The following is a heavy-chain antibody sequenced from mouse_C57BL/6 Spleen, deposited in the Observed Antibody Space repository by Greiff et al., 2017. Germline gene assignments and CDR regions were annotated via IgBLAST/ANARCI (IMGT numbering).Heavy chain of an antibody. V-gene: IGHV5-6*01. CDR2: ISSGGSYT. CDR1: GFTFSSYG. Sequence: EVQLVESGGDLVKPGGSLKLSCAASGFTFSSYGMSWVRQTPDKRLEWVATISSGGSYTYSPDSVKGRFTISRDNAKNTLYLQMSSLKSEDTAMYYCARLDGSWFAYWGQGTLVTVSA. J-gene: IGHJ3*01. CDR3: ARLDGSWFAY.